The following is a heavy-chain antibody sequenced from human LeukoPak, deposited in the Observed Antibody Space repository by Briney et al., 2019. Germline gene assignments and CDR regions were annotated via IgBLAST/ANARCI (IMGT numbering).Heavy chain of an antibody. J-gene: IGHJ4*02. CDR2: ISYDGSNK. D-gene: IGHD1-7*01. CDR3: TREDANSYFDY. CDR1: GFTFSSYG. V-gene: IGHV3-30*03. Sequence: GRSLRLSCAASGFTFSSYGMHWVRQAPGKGLEWVAVISYDGSNKYYADSVKGRFIISRDNSKNTLYLQMNSLRAEDTAVYYCTREDANSYFDYWGQGTLVTVSS.